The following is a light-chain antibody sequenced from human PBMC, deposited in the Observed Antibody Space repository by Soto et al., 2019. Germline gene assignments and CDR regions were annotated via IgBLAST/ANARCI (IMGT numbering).Light chain of an antibody. V-gene: IGLV2-23*01. Sequence: QSVLTQPASVSGSLGQSITIPCTGTSSDVGTSKLISWYQQHPRQAPKRIIHEGDKRPSGVSTRFSGSLSGNTASLTISGLQGDDEAEYYCCSYPGYGTVKFGGGTKLTVL. CDR2: EGD. CDR3: CSYPGYGTVK. J-gene: IGLJ2*01. CDR1: SSDVGTSKL.